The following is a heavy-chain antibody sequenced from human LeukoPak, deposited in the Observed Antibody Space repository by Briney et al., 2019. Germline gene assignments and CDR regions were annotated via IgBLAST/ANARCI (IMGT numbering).Heavy chain of an antibody. J-gene: IGHJ5*02. V-gene: IGHV3-30-3*01. CDR1: GFTFSAYA. CDR3: VRSVGRHLGRNWFDP. CDR2: ISYADGTMK. D-gene: IGHD1-26*01. Sequence: GGSLRLSCAASGFTFSAYAMRWVRQAPGKGLEWVAVISYADGTMKSYAESVKGRFTISRDNSKSTLYLQMNSLGAEDTAVYYCVRSVGRHLGRNWFDPWGQGTLVTVSS.